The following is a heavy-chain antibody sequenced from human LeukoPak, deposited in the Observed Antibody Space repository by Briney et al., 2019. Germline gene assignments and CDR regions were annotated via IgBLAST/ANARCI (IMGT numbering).Heavy chain of an antibody. CDR3: ARVVGTSYFDY. CDR1: GDILSSYG. V-gene: IGHV1-69*04. CDR2: IIPIVGRV. Sequence: ASGKVSRKDYGDILSSYGVVWVRQAPGQGLEWMGRIIPIVGRVNYAQKFQDRVTITADKSTSTVYMELSSLRSEDTAVYYCARVVGTSYFDYWGQGTLVTVSS. D-gene: IGHD1-26*01. J-gene: IGHJ4*02.